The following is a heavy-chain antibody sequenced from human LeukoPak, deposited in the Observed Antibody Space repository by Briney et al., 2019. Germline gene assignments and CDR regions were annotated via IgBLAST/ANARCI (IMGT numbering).Heavy chain of an antibody. V-gene: IGHV1-46*01. J-gene: IGHJ6*03. CDR3: ARGGVPAAKADYYYYMDV. D-gene: IGHD2-2*01. Sequence: GASVKVSCKASGYTFTSYYMHWVRQAPGQGLEWLGIINPSGGSTSYAQKFQGRGTMTRDTSTSTVYMELSSLRSEDTAVYYCARGGVPAAKADYYYYMDVWGKGTTVTVSS. CDR2: INPSGGST. CDR1: GYTFTSYY.